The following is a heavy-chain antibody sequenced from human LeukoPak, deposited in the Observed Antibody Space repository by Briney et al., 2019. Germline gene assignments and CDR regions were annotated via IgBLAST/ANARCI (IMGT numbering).Heavy chain of an antibody. CDR3: VRVRAAATDY. CDR2: IKQDGSEK. V-gene: IGHV3-7*01. CDR1: GFTFSSYW. J-gene: IGHJ4*02. D-gene: IGHD2-15*01. Sequence: GGSLRLSCAASGFTFSSYWMSWVRQAPGKGLEWVANIKQDGSEKFYVDSVKGRFTISRDNAKSSLYLQMNSLRAEDTAVYYCVRVRAAATDYWGQGTLVTVSS.